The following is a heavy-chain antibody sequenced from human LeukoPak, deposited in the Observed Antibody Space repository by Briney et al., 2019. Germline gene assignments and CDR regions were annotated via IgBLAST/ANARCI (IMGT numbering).Heavy chain of an antibody. J-gene: IGHJ3*02. CDR2: ISRDTGYI. D-gene: IGHD2/OR15-2a*01. CDR1: GFTFSNYW. CDR3: ARDFSPSQSGLSDAFQI. Sequence: GGSLRLSCAASGFTFSNYWMNWVRQPPGKGLEWVSSISRDTGYIFYADSLRGRFTISRDNAKNSLYLQMNSLRAEDTAVYYCARDFSPSQSGLSDAFQIWGQGTMVTVSS. V-gene: IGHV3-21*01.